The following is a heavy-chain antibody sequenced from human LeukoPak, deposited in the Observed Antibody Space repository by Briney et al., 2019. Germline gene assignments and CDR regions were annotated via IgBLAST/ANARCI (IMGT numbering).Heavy chain of an antibody. Sequence: GGSLRLSCAASGFTFSSYSMNWVRQAPGKGLEWVSYISSSSSTIYYADSVKGRFTISRDNAKNSLYLLMNSLKTDDTAVYYCARIYNNGWSRNFDFWGQGTVVTVSS. CDR1: GFTFSSYS. J-gene: IGHJ4*02. V-gene: IGHV3-48*04. CDR3: ARIYNNGWSRNFDF. CDR2: ISSSSSTI. D-gene: IGHD6-19*01.